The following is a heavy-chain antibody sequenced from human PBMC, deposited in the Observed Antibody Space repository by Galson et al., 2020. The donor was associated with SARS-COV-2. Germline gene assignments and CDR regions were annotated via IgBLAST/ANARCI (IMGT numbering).Heavy chain of an antibody. CDR1: GFTFSTYA. Sequence: GGSLRLSCAASGFTFSTYAMHWVRQAPGKGLEWVAVISYDATNKYYADSVKGRFTISRDNSKNTLYLHMNSLTTEDTAVYYCARGFSGSYYWFDPWAREPWSPSPQ. J-gene: IGHJ5*02. V-gene: IGHV3-30*01. D-gene: IGHD1-26*01. CDR2: ISYDATNK. CDR3: ARGFSGSYYWFDP.